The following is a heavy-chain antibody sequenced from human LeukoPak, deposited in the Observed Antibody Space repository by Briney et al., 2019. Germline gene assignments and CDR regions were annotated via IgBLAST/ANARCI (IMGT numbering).Heavy chain of an antibody. CDR1: GGSFSGDY. J-gene: IGHJ2*01. CDR3: ARSAYGDLFEWYFYL. V-gene: IGHV4-59*01. Sequence: ASESLSLTSAVYGGSFSGDYWSWIRQPPGKGLEWIGYINYNVSTNYNPSLKRRVTISVDTSKKQFSLKLSSVTAADTAVYYCARSAYGDLFEWYFYLWGRGTLLPVFS. CDR2: INYNVST. D-gene: IGHD4-17*01.